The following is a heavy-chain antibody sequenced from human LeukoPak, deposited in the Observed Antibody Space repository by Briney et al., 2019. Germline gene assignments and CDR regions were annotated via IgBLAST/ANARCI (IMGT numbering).Heavy chain of an antibody. CDR1: GFTFSRDW. J-gene: IGHJ3*02. CDR3: LVILTEPTSPSPDGLDI. V-gene: IGHV3-74*01. CDR2: IDSDDGST. D-gene: IGHD2-15*01. Sequence: GGSLRLSCAASGFTFSRDWMHWVRQVPGKGLVWVSRIDSDDGSTSYADSVRGRFTISRDNAKKTLYLQMNSLRVEDTAVYYCLVILTEPTSPSPDGLDIWGQGTMVTVSS.